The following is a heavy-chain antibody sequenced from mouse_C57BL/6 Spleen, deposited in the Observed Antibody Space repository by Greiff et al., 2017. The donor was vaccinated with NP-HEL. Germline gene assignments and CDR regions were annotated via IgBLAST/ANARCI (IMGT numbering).Heavy chain of an antibody. J-gene: IGHJ2*01. CDR2: IDPNSGGT. D-gene: IGHD1-1*01. Sequence: QVHVKQPGAELVKPGASVKLSCKASGYTFTSYWMHWVKQRPGRGLEWIGRIDPNSGGTKYNEKFKSKATLTVDKPSSTAYMQRSSLTSEDSAVYYCARGDYYGSSYAYWGQGTTLTVSS. CDR3: ARGDYYGSSYAY. V-gene: IGHV1-72*01. CDR1: GYTFTSYW.